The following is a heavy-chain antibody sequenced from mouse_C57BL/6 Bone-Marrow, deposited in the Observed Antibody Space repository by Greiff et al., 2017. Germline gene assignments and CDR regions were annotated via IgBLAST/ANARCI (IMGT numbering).Heavy chain of an antibody. CDR3: EREDVITPMY. Sequence: VKLQESGAELARPGASVKLSCTASGYTFTSYGISWVKQRTGQGLEWIGEIYPRSGTTYYNAKFKGKATLTADTSSSSAYMELRSLTSEDSEVYFCEREDVITPMYWGQGTTLTVSA. CDR2: IYPRSGTT. V-gene: IGHV1-81*01. D-gene: IGHD1-1*01. J-gene: IGHJ2*01. CDR1: GYTFTSYG.